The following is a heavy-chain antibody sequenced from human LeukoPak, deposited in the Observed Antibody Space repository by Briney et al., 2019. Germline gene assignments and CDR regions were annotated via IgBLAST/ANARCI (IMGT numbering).Heavy chain of an antibody. CDR3: ARDSSSWFKNYYYYMDV. D-gene: IGHD6-13*01. CDR2: IIPIFGTA. Sequence: SVKVSCKASGGTFSSYAISWVRQAPGQGLEWMGGIIPIFGTANYAQKFQGRVTITADESTSTAYMELSSLRPEDTAVYYCARDSSSWFKNYYYYMDVWGKGTTVTVSS. J-gene: IGHJ6*03. V-gene: IGHV1-69*13. CDR1: GGTFSSYA.